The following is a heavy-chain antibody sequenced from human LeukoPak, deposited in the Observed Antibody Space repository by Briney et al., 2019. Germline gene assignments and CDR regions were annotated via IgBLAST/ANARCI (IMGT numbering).Heavy chain of an antibody. Sequence: GGSLRLPCAASGFIFSGYTMNWVRQAPGKGLEWVSSTSSSGNYMYYADSVKGRCTISRDNAKNSLYLQMNSLRAEDTAVYYCARDPGSGSYMGDAFDIWGHGTMVTVSS. D-gene: IGHD1-26*01. CDR2: TSSSGNYM. J-gene: IGHJ3*02. V-gene: IGHV3-21*01. CDR1: GFIFSGYT. CDR3: ARDPGSGSYMGDAFDI.